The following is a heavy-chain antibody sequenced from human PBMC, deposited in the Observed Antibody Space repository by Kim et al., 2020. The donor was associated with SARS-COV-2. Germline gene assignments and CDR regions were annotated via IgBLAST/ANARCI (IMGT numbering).Heavy chain of an antibody. Sequence: GGSLRLSCAASGVTFSNYDMTWVRQAPGKAMEWVSTIDASGGSAFYADSVRGRFIISRDNSKNTLYVQMNNLRAEDTALYYCAKGITHSGHPSAFDLCG. V-gene: IGHV3-23*01. CDR3: AKGITHSGHPSAFDL. CDR1: GVTFSNYD. CDR2: IDASGGSA. D-gene: IGHD1-26*01. J-gene: IGHJ2*01.